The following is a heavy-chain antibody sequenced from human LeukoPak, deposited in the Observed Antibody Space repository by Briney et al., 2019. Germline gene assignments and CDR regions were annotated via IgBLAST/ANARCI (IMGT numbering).Heavy chain of an antibody. CDR1: GYTFTSYG. CDR2: INTNTGNP. D-gene: IGHD3-10*01. V-gene: IGHV7-4-1*02. Sequence: ASVKVSCKASGYTFTSYGISWVRQARGQGLEWMGWINTNTGNPTYAQGSTGRFVFSLDTSVSTAYLQISSLKAEDTAVYYCARDHYYGSGSYWVYWGQGTLVTVSS. J-gene: IGHJ4*02. CDR3: ARDHYYGSGSYWVY.